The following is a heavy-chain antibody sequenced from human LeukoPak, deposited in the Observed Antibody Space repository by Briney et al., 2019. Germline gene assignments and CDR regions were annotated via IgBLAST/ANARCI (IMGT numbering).Heavy chain of an antibody. CDR2: ISAYNGNT. J-gene: IGHJ3*02. V-gene: IGHV1-18*01. CDR1: GYTFTSYG. D-gene: IGHD2-2*01. CDR3: ARDEIVVVPAATVGDAFDI. Sequence: GASVKVSCKASGYTFTSYGISWVRQAPGQGLEWMGWISAYNGNTNYAQKLQGRVTMTTDTSTSTAYMELRSLRSDDTAVYYCARDEIVVVPAATVGDAFDIWGQGTMVTVSS.